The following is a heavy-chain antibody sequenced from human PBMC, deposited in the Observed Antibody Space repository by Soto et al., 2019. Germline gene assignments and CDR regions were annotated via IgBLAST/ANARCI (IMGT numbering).Heavy chain of an antibody. J-gene: IGHJ4*02. CDR2: ISSSSSYI. D-gene: IGHD6-6*01. CDR1: GFTFSSYS. V-gene: IGHV3-21*01. CDR3: ARGRVAAPAVMG. Sequence: PGGSLRLSCAASGFTFSSYSMNWVRQAPGKGLEWASSISSSSSYIYYADSVKGRFTISRDNAKNSLYPQMNSLRAEDTAVYYCARGRVAAPAVMGWGQGTLVTVSS.